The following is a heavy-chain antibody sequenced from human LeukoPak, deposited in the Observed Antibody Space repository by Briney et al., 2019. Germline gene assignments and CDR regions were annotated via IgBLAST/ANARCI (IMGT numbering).Heavy chain of an antibody. CDR3: ARDPPMYYYDEPGSRDAFDI. D-gene: IGHD3-22*01. V-gene: IGHV3-33*01. CDR2: IWSDGNNK. J-gene: IGHJ3*02. CDR1: GFTFSRYG. Sequence: GGSLRLSCAASGFTFSRYGMHWVRQAPGKGLEWVAVIWSDGNNKEHGDSVKGRFTISRDNSKNTLYLQMNSLRAEDTAVYYCARDPPMYYYDEPGSRDAFDIWGQGTMVTVSS.